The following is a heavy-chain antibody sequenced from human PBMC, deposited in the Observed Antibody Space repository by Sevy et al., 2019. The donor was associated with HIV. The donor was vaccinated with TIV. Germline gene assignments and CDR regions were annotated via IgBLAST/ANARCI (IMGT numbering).Heavy chain of an antibody. D-gene: IGHD7-27*01. Sequence: GGSLRLSCAASGFTFSSYAMHWVRQAPGKGLEWVAVISYDGSNKYYADSVKGRFTISRDNSQNTLYLQLNSLRAEDTAVYYCARTGTGNDAFDIWGQGTMVTVSS. J-gene: IGHJ3*02. CDR1: GFTFSSYA. CDR3: ARTGTGNDAFDI. CDR2: ISYDGSNK. V-gene: IGHV3-30-3*01.